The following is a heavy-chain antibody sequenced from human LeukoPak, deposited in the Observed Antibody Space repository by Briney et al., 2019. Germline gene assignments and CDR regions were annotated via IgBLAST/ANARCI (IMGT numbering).Heavy chain of an antibody. J-gene: IGHJ6*03. Sequence: SETLSLTCTVSGGSISSYYWSWIRQPPGKGLEWIGYIYHSGSTKYNPSLKSRVTISVDTSKNQFSLKLSSVTAADTAVYYCARGGGKYSGSYRSYYYYMDVWGKGTTVTVSS. CDR1: GGSISSYY. CDR3: ARGGGKYSGSYRSYYYYMDV. D-gene: IGHD1-26*01. CDR2: IYHSGST. V-gene: IGHV4-59*01.